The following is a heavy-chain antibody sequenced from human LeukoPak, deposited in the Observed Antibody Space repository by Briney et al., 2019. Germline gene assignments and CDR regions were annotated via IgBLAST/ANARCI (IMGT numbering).Heavy chain of an antibody. CDR3: ARDDRGGRYYDSSGSERGAFDI. Sequence: PGGSLRLSCAASGFTFSSYSMNWVRQAPGKGLEWVSYISSSSSTIYYADSVKGRFTISRDNAKNSLYLQMNSLRDEDTAVYYCARDDRGGRYYDSSGSERGAFDIWGQGTMVTVSS. J-gene: IGHJ3*02. D-gene: IGHD3-22*01. CDR2: ISSSSSTI. CDR1: GFTFSSYS. V-gene: IGHV3-48*02.